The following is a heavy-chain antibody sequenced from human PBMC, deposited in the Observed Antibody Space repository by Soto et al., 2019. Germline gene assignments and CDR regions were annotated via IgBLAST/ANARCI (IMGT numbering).Heavy chain of an antibody. CDR2: IYYSGST. Sequence: QVQLQESGPGLVKPSETLSLTCTVSVSGGSVSTGVHYWSWIRQPPGKGLEWIGYIYYSGSTNYTPSIKSRVTISVDTSKNQFSLKLTSVTAADTAVYYCARGYYTSWYWFDRWGRGTLVTVSS. CDR3: ARGYYTSWYWFDR. CDR1: GGSVSTGVHY. V-gene: IGHV4-61*08. J-gene: IGHJ2*01. D-gene: IGHD6-13*01.